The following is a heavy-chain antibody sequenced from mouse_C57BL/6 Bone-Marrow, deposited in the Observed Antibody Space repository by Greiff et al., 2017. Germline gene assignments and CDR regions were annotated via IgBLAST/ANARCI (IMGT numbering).Heavy chain of an antibody. Sequence: VQLQQSGPVLVKPGASVKMSCKASGYTFTDYYMNWVKQSHGKSLEWIGVINPYNGGTSYNQKFKGKATLTVDKSSSAAYMELNSLTSEDSAVYYCARPYDYDGFAYWGQGTLVTVSA. D-gene: IGHD2-4*01. CDR1: GYTFTDYY. CDR3: ARPYDYDGFAY. CDR2: INPYNGGT. V-gene: IGHV1-19*01. J-gene: IGHJ3*01.